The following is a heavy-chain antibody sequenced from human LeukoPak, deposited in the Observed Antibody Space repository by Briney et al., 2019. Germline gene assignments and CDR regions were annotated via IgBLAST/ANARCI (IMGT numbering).Heavy chain of an antibody. J-gene: IGHJ3*02. CDR1: GGSISSYY. V-gene: IGHV4-59*08. CDR3: ARHREMDSYEAFDM. Sequence: WETLSLTCTVSGGSISSYYWSWIRQPPGQGLEWIGFIVYSGSTNYNPSLKSRVTISIDTSNNQLSLKLSSVTAADTAVYYCARHREMDSYEAFDMWGQGTMVTVSS. CDR2: IVYSGST. D-gene: IGHD5-24*01.